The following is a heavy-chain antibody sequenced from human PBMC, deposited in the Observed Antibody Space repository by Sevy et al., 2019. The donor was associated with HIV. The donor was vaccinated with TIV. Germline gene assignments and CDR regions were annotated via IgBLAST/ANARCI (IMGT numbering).Heavy chain of an antibody. Sequence: GGSLRLSCAASGFIFRTYAMTWVRQAPGKGLEWVSTISAGGGSVYYADSVKGRCTISRDNSNNRLYLQMNTLRAEDTAVYSCAREEITGFDYWGRGTLVTVSS. J-gene: IGHJ4*02. CDR2: ISAGGGSV. CDR1: GFIFRTYA. V-gene: IGHV3-23*01. D-gene: IGHD3-16*01. CDR3: AREEITGFDY.